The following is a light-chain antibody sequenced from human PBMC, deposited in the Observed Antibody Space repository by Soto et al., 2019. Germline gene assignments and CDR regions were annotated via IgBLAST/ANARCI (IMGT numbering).Light chain of an antibody. CDR1: QSISSS. V-gene: IGKV3-15*01. CDR2: GAS. Sequence: EIVMTRFPATLSVSPGQRATLSCRASQSISSSLAWYQLKPVQAPRLLIYGASIRATGLPARFRGSGSGTHCTLTISSLQSEYFGTYYCQQYNAWPGTFGLGTKVEI. J-gene: IGKJ1*01. CDR3: QQYNAWPGT.